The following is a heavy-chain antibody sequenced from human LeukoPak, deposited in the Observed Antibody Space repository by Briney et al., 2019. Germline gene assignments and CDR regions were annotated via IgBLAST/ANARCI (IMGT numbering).Heavy chain of an antibody. CDR3: ARGPHRYGDSHPEDY. D-gene: IGHD4-17*01. J-gene: IGHJ4*02. CDR1: GFTFSSYA. V-gene: IGHV3-30-3*01. CDR2: ISYDGSNK. Sequence: GGSLRLSCAASGFTFSSYAMHWVRQAPGKGLGWVAVISYDGSNKYYADSVKGRFTISRDNSKNTLYLQMNDLRAEDTAVYYCARGPHRYGDSHPEDYWGQGTLVTVSS.